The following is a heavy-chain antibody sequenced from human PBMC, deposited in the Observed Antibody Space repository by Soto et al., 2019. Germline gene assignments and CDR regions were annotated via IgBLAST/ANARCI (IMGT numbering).Heavy chain of an antibody. CDR1: GYLISSGYY. V-gene: IGHV4-38-2*02. D-gene: IGHD3-22*01. J-gene: IGHJ4*02. Sequence: SETLSLTCSVSGYLISSGYYWWWVRQTPGKGLEWLGSIDYSGRTYKNQSLKSRVSASVDLSQNPFSINLRSVTAADTAVYFCARDLSSGYDSYYFEYWGQGNLVTVS. CDR2: IDYSGRT. CDR3: ARDLSSGYDSYYFEY.